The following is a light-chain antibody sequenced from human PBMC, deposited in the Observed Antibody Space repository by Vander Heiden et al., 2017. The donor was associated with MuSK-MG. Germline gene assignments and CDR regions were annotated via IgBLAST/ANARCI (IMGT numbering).Light chain of an antibody. CDR3: HQSSSLPNT. CDR2: YAS. V-gene: IGKV6-21*01. Sequence: EIVLTQSPDFQSVTPKEKVTITCRASQSIGSSLHWYQQKPDQSPKLLIKYASQSFSGGGSGSGTDFTLTINSLEAEDAATYYCHQSSSLPNTFGQGTKLDIK. J-gene: IGKJ2*01. CDR1: QSIGSS.